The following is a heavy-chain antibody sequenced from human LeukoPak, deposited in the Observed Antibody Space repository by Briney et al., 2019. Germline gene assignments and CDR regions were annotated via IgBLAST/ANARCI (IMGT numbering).Heavy chain of an antibody. Sequence: PSETLSLTCAVYGGSFSGYYWSWIRQPPGKGLEWIGEINHSGSTNYNPSLKSRVTISVDTSKNQFSLKLSSVTAADTAVYYCARGGGHSYGFKRKNYYYYMDVWGKGTTVTVSS. J-gene: IGHJ6*03. CDR1: GGSFSGYY. V-gene: IGHV4-34*01. D-gene: IGHD5-18*01. CDR2: INHSGST. CDR3: ARGGGHSYGFKRKNYYYYMDV.